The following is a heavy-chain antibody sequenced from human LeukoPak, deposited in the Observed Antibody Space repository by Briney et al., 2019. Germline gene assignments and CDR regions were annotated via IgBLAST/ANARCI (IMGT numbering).Heavy chain of an antibody. CDR2: ISYDGSNK. J-gene: IGHJ4*02. Sequence: GGSLRLSCAASGFTFSSYAMHWVRQAPGKGLEWVAVISYDGSNKYYADSVKGRFTISRDNSKNTLYLQMNSLRPEDTAVYYCAKDKAFLAGYFDYWGQGNLVTVSS. V-gene: IGHV3-30-3*02. CDR3: AKDKAFLAGYFDY. CDR1: GFTFSSYA.